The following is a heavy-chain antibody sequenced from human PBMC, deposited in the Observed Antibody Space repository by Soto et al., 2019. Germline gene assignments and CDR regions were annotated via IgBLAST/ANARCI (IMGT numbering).Heavy chain of an antibody. J-gene: IGHJ3*02. CDR1: GDSVSSNSAA. D-gene: IGHD3-9*01. Sequence: SQTLSLTCAISGDSVSSNSAAWNWTRHSPSRGLEWSRRTFYRPKWHNDYAVSVKSRRTINPDTSKNQFSLQLNSVTPEDTAVYYCARDRRYFDWLSSLRINAFDIWGQGTMVTVSS. V-gene: IGHV6-1*01. CDR3: ARDRRYFDWLSSLRINAFDI. CDR2: TFYRPKWHN.